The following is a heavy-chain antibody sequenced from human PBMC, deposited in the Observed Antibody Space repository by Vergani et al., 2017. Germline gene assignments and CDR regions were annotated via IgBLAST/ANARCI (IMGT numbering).Heavy chain of an antibody. CDR1: GFTFSSYG. D-gene: IGHD6-13*01. J-gene: IGHJ4*02. Sequence: QVQLVESGGGVVQPGRSLRLSCAASGFTFSSYGMHWVRQAPGKGLQWVAVISYDGSNKYYADSVKGRFTISRDNSKNTLFLQINSLRAEDTAVYYCADGGGSSWFDYWGQGTLVTVSS. CDR2: ISYDGSNK. V-gene: IGHV3-30*03. CDR3: ADGGGSSWFDY.